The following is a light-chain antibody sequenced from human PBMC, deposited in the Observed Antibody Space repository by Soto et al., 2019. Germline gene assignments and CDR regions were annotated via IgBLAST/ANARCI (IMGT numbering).Light chain of an antibody. V-gene: IGLV2-14*01. J-gene: IGLJ1*01. Sequence: SVLSQPASVSWSPGQSITISCTGTNSDVGGYNYVSCYQPHQGKAPKLRIYEVTYRPSGVSIRFSVCKSGNTATLTISGLQAEDEADYYSSSYTSSSPDVFGTGTKVTVL. CDR1: NSDVGGYNY. CDR2: EVT. CDR3: SSYTSSSPDV.